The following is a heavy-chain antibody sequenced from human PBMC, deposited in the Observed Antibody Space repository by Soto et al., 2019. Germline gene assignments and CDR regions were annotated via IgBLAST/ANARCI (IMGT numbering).Heavy chain of an antibody. CDR3: AMVDVYVTPSPQDV. CDR1: GYTFTSYG. CDR2: INAYNGNT. D-gene: IGHD3-16*01. J-gene: IGHJ6*02. Sequence: GASVKVSCEASGYTFTSYGISWVRQAPGQGLEWMGWINAYNGNTNYAQNLQGRLTLTADTSTTTAYMELRSLRSNDTAIYYCAMVDVYVTPSPQDVWGQGTTVTVSS. V-gene: IGHV1-18*01.